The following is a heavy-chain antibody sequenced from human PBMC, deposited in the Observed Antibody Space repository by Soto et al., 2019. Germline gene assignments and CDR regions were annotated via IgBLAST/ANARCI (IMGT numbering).Heavy chain of an antibody. Sequence: QVQLVESGGGLVKPGGSLRLSCAASGFTFGDYYMSWIRQAPGKGLEWVSYISSSGSSTYYVDSVKGRFTISRDNAKNSRYLQMDSLGAEDTAVYCARAAAARPAAWYWGQGTLVTVSS. V-gene: IGHV3-11*01. CDR3: ARAAAARPAAWY. D-gene: IGHD6-6*01. CDR2: ISSSGSST. J-gene: IGHJ4*02. CDR1: GFTFGDYY.